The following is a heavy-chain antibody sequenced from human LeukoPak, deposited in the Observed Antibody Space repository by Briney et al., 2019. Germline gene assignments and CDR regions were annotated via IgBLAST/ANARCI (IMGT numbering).Heavy chain of an antibody. CDR1: GFTSSSYW. J-gene: IGHJ4*02. Sequence: PGGSLRLSCTASGFTSSSYWMAWVRQAPGKGLEWVAHIEQDGSKKEYVDSVKGRFTISRDNAKNSVYLDMISLRVEDTAVYYCTKWRAARSEFDYWGQGALVTVSS. D-gene: IGHD6-25*01. V-gene: IGHV3-7*01. CDR3: TKWRAARSEFDY. CDR2: IEQDGSKK.